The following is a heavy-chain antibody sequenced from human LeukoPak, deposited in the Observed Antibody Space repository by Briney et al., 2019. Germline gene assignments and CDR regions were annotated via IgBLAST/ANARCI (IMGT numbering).Heavy chain of an antibody. J-gene: IGHJ5*02. CDR3: ARDDTMVRGIGPWFDP. CDR1: GYTFTSYG. Sequence: ASVKVSRKASGYTFTSYGISWVRQAPGPGLEWMGWISAYNGNTNYAQKLQGRVTMTTDTSTSTASMELRRVRSEDTAVYYCARDDTMVRGIGPWFDPWGQGTLVTVSS. D-gene: IGHD3-10*01. CDR2: ISAYNGNT. V-gene: IGHV1-18*01.